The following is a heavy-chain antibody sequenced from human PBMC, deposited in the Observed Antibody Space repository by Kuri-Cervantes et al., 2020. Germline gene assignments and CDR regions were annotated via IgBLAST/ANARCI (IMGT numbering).Heavy chain of an antibody. J-gene: IGHJ3*01. Sequence: GGSLRLSCAASGFTFSNYAMHWVRQAPGKGLEWVAFIWHDGSNKYYVDAVKGRFTISRDNSKNTLYLQMNSLRAEDTAVYYCARDRCSSTSCYLWGQGTMVTVSS. CDR1: GFTFSNYA. V-gene: IGHV3-33*01. CDR2: IWHDGSNK. D-gene: IGHD2-2*01. CDR3: ARDRCSSTSCYL.